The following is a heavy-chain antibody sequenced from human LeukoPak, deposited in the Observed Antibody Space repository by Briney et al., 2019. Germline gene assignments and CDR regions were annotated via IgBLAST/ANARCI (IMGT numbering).Heavy chain of an antibody. CDR3: ARGPEVWFGESNPYYYYYYMDV. CDR2: IIPIFGTA. CDR1: GGTFSSYA. D-gene: IGHD3-10*01. V-gene: IGHV1-69*05. Sequence: ASVKVSCKASGGTFSSYAISWVRQAPGQGLEWMGGIIPIFGTANYAQKFQGRVTITTDESTSTAYMELSSLRSEDTAVYYCARGPEVWFGESNPYYYYYYMDVWGNGTTVTVSS. J-gene: IGHJ6*03.